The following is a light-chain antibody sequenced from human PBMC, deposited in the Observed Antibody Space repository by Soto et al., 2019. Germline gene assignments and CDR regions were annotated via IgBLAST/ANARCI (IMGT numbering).Light chain of an antibody. CDR3: QVWDSRDDHRV. CDR1: NIGSDT. J-gene: IGLJ2*01. Sequence: ELTQPPSVSVAPGETARITCGRNNIGSDTVHWYQQKPGQAPVVVVYDGSERPSGTPERISGSNSGGTATLTISRVEAGDEADYYCQVWDSRDDHRVFGGGTKVTVL. V-gene: IGLV3-21*02. CDR2: DGS.